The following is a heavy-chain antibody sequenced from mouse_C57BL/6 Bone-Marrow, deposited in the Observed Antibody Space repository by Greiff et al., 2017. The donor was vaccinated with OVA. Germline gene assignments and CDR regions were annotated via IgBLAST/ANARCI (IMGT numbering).Heavy chain of an antibody. CDR3: ARDRYSNSYYYAMDY. CDR1: GYSITSGYY. J-gene: IGHJ4*01. V-gene: IGHV3-6*01. Sequence: EVKLQESGPGLVKPSQSLSLTCSVTGYSITSGYYWNWIRQFPGNKLEWMGYISYDGSNNYNPSLKNRISITRDTSKNQFFLKLNSVTTEDTATYYCARDRYSNSYYYAMDYWGQGTSVTVSS. D-gene: IGHD2-5*01. CDR2: ISYDGSN.